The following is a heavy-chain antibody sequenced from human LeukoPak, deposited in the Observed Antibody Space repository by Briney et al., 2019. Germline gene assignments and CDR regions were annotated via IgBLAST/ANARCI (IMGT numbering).Heavy chain of an antibody. Sequence: SETLSLTCTVSGGSISSSNYFWGWIRQPPGKGLEWIGSIYYSGSTYYNPSLKSRVTISVDTSKNQFSLKLSSVTAADTAVYYCARQSGYSSSWYIEYWGQGTLVTVSS. J-gene: IGHJ4*02. D-gene: IGHD6-13*01. V-gene: IGHV4-39*01. CDR3: ARQSGYSSSWYIEY. CDR1: GGSISSSNYF. CDR2: IYYSGST.